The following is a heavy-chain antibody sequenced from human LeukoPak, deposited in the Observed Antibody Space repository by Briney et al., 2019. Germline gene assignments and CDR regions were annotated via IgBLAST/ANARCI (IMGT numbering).Heavy chain of an antibody. D-gene: IGHD3-10*01. CDR1: GYTFTGHY. V-gene: IGHV1-2*02. CDR3: ARAIYSGSGSYQFSFDL. CDR2: INPNSDGS. Sequence: ASVKVSCKASGYTFTGHYMHWVRQAPGQGLEWMGWINPNSDGSKYAQTFQGRVTVTRDTSITTAYMELRRLRSDDTAVYYCARAIYSGSGSYQFSFDLWGQGTLVTVSS. J-gene: IGHJ4*02.